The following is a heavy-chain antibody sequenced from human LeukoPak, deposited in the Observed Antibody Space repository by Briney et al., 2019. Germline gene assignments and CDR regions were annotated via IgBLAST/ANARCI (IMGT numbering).Heavy chain of an antibody. J-gene: IGHJ6*02. CDR2: IYGGNT. D-gene: IGHD2-2*01. Sequence: SETLSLTCTVCGGSISSYSWNWIRQPPGNGLEWIGRIYGGNTNYNPSLKCRLTMSVDTSRNQFSLKLNSVTAADTAVYYCARECFSSICPYNNMDVWGQGTTVTVSS. V-gene: IGHV4-4*07. CDR1: GGSISSYS. CDR3: ARECFSSICPYNNMDV.